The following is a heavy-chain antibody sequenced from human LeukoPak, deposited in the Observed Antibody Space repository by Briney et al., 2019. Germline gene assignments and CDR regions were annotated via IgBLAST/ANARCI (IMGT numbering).Heavy chain of an antibody. CDR2: IHYSGST. J-gene: IGHJ4*02. CDR3: AHYYYSSGYDY. D-gene: IGHD3-22*01. Sequence: SGPLSLTFHVSGGSISSSAYHWGWIRPPPGKGLEWIGIIHYSGSTYYNPSLKSRVTISVDTSNNQFSLKLSSVTAADTAVYYCAHYYYSSGYDYWGQGTLVTVSS. CDR1: GGSISSSAYH. V-gene: IGHV4-39*07.